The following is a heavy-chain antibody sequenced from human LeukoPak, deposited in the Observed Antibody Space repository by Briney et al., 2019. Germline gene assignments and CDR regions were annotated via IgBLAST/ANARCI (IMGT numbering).Heavy chain of an antibody. J-gene: IGHJ4*02. Sequence: SETLSLTCTVSGGSISSYHWSWIRQPPGKGLEWIGYIYYSGSTNYNPSLKSRVTISVDTSKNQFSLKLSSVTAADTAVYYCARGEREWLVRGSFDYWGQGTLVTVSS. D-gene: IGHD6-19*01. CDR2: IYYSGST. CDR3: ARGEREWLVRGSFDY. V-gene: IGHV4-59*01. CDR1: GGSISSYH.